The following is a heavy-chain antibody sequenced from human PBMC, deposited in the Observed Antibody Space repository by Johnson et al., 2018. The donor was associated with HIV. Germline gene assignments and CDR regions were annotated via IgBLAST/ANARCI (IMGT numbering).Heavy chain of an antibody. CDR3: ARDRGGSWAFDI. Sequence: VQLVESGGGLVQPGGSLRLSCAASGLTFSRFAMSWVRQAPGKGLEWVSVISGSGGSPYYADSVKGRFTISRGNSKNTLYLRMNSLRAEDTAVYYCARDRGGSWAFDIWGQGTMVTVSS. V-gene: IGHV3-23*04. D-gene: IGHD1-26*01. CDR1: GLTFSRFA. CDR2: ISGSGGSP. J-gene: IGHJ3*02.